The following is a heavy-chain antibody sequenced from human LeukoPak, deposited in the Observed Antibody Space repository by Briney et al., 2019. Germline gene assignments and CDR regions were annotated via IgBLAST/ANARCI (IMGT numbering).Heavy chain of an antibody. D-gene: IGHD3-16*02. V-gene: IGHV3-49*03. CDR2: IRSKAYGGTT. CDR3: TRDIGSPAFDY. J-gene: IGHJ4*02. CDR1: GFTFGDYA. Sequence: GRSLRLSCTASGFTFGDYAMSWFRQAPGKGLEWVGFIRSKAYGGTTEYAASVKGRFTISRDDYKSIAYLQMNSLKTEETAVYYCTRDIGSPAFDYWGQGTLVTVSS.